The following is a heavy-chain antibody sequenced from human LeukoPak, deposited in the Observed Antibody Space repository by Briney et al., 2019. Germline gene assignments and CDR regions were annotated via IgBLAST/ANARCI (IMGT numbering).Heavy chain of an antibody. V-gene: IGHV3-30*02. CDR1: GFTLSSYG. Sequence: GGSLRLSCSASGFTLSSYGIHWVRQAPGKGLEWVAFTRYDGSNEYYSDSVKGRFTISRDNSRNTVYLQINSLRADDTAVYYCAKDSTWIQLEGYFDYWGQGTLVTVSS. D-gene: IGHD5-18*01. J-gene: IGHJ4*02. CDR2: TRYDGSNE. CDR3: AKDSTWIQLEGYFDY.